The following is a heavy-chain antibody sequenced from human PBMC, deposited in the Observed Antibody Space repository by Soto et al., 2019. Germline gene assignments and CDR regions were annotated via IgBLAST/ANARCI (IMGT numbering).Heavy chain of an antibody. D-gene: IGHD2-15*01. CDR2: ISGSGGST. V-gene: IGHV3-23*01. CDR1: GFTFSSYA. J-gene: IGHJ4*02. Sequence: EVQLLESGGGLVQPGGSLRLSCAASGFTFSSYAMSWVRQAPGKGLEWVSAISGSGGSTYYADSVKGRFTITSDNSKNTLYRQMDILRADDTAVYYCAKCRAWRVVVAAPFDYWGQGTLVTVSS. CDR3: AKCRAWRVVVAAPFDY.